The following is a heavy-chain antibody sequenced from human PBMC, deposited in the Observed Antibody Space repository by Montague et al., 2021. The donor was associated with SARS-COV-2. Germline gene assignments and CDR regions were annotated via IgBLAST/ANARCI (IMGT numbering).Heavy chain of an antibody. CDR2: MYYSGSP. J-gene: IGHJ6*02. D-gene: IGHD3-10*01. CDR3: ARDDIVLQGVTKGMDV. Sequence: SETLSLTCTVSGGSISSSNYYWGWIRQPPGKGLEWIGNMYYSGSPYYNPSLKSRVTISIDTSKNKFSLKLSSVTAADTAVYYCARDDIVLQGVTKGMDVWGQGTTVTVSS. CDR1: GGSISSSNYY. V-gene: IGHV4-39*07.